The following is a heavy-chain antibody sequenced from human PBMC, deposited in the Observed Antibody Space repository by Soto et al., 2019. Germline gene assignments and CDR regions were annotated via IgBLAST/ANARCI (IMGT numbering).Heavy chain of an antibody. CDR1: GGTFSSYA. V-gene: IGHV1-69*13. J-gene: IGHJ3*02. Sequence: ASVKVSCKASGGTFSSYAISWVRQAPGQGLAWMGGIIPICGTSNYAQKLQVRVTITADESTSTAYKELSSLRSEDTAVYYCASPRIVVVTATLREEEVFDIWGQGTMVTVSS. CDR2: IIPICGTS. D-gene: IGHD2-21*02. CDR3: ASPRIVVVTATLREEEVFDI.